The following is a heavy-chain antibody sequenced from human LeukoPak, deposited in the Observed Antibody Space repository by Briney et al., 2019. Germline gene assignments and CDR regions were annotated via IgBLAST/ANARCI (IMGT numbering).Heavy chain of an antibody. J-gene: IGHJ5*02. CDR1: GGTFRNYS. V-gene: IGHV1-69*05. Sequence: ASVKVSCKASGGTFRNYSVSWVRQAPGQGLEWMGGIVPIFRSGNYAQNFHDGVTITTDESMITVYMELSSLTSDDTAVYYCAREANSRTMNRGARREYNWFDPWGQGTLVTVSS. CDR3: AREANSRTMNRGARREYNWFDP. CDR2: IVPIFRSG. D-gene: IGHD1/OR15-1a*01.